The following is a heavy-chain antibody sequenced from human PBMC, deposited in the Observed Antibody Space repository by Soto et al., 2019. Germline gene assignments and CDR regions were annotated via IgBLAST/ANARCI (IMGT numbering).Heavy chain of an antibody. CDR3: ARVERGTATTVVDAFDI. J-gene: IGHJ3*02. V-gene: IGHV4-34*01. D-gene: IGHD1-1*01. CDR2: MSHSGGT. CDR1: GGFVSSGSYY. Sequence: QVQLQQWGAGLLKPSETLSLTCAVYGGFVSSGSYYWSWIRQPPGKGLEWIGEMSHSGGTHFNPSLKSRVTISVDTSKNQFSLTMSSVTAAVTALYYCARVERGTATTVVDAFDIWGPGTMVTVSS.